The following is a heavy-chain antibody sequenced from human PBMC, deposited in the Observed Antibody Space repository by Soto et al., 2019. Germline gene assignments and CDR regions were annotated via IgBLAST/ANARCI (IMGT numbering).Heavy chain of an antibody. CDR1: GVSLSTSGVG. J-gene: IGHJ5*02. Sequence: SGATLVNPTQTLTLTCTFSGVSLSTSGVGVGWIRQPPGNALEWLALIYWDDDKRYSPSLKSRLTITKDTSKNQVVLTMTNMDPVDTATYYCAHSLGYSCSDWFDPWGQGTLVTVSA. CDR3: AHSLGYSCSDWFDP. D-gene: IGHD6-6*01. CDR2: IYWDDDK. V-gene: IGHV2-5*02.